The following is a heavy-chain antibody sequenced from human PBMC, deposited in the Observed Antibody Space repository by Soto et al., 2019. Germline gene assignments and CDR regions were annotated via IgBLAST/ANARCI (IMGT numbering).Heavy chain of an antibody. CDR2: IYYTGSA. D-gene: IGHD6-13*01. CDR3: ARLPRDPYSASWSVWFDL. J-gene: IGHJ5*02. V-gene: IGHV4-39*01. Sequence: QLQLQESGPGLVKPSETLSLSCTASGASISTSSHYWGWVLQTPGRGLEWGGTIYYTGSASYNPPPKSRVTMFVDSSQNQFSLNLSSVTAADTAVYYCARLPRDPYSASWSVWFDLWGQGTLVTVSS. CDR1: GASISTSSHY.